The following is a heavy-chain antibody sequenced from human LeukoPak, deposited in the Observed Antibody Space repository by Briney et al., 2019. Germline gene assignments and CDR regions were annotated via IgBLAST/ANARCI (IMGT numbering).Heavy chain of an antibody. CDR1: GFTFSSYS. Sequence: GGSLRLSCAASGFTFSSYSMNWVRQAPGKGLEWVSSISSSSSYIYYADSVKGRFTISRDNAKNSLYLQMNGLRAEDTAVYYCASASMTTVTSDFDYWGQGTLVTVSS. V-gene: IGHV3-21*01. J-gene: IGHJ4*02. D-gene: IGHD4-11*01. CDR3: ASASMTTVTSDFDY. CDR2: ISSSSSYI.